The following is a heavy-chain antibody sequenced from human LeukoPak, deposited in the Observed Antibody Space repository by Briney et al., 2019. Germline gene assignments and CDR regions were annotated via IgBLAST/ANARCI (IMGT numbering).Heavy chain of an antibody. CDR1: GLTFSNAW. D-gene: IGHD3-10*01. CDR3: TTAPSGVDY. Sequence: PGGSLRLACAASGLTFSNAWMCWVRQAPGKWLEWVGRIKSQTDGGTTDYAAPVKGRFTISRDDSKNTLYLQMNSLKTEDTAVYYCTTAPSGVDYWGQGTLVTVSS. CDR2: IKSQTDGGTT. J-gene: IGHJ4*02. V-gene: IGHV3-15*01.